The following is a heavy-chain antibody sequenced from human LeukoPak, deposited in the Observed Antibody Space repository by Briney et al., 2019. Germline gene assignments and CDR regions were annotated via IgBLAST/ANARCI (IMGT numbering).Heavy chain of an antibody. D-gene: IGHD3-3*01. CDR1: GFTLSNYW. CDR3: ARHNFGAHDS. J-gene: IGHJ4*02. V-gene: IGHV3-74*01. Sequence: GGSLRLSCAASGFTLSNYWMHWVRQAPGKGLVWVSHINSVESITRYADSVKGRFTISRDTAKNTLYLQMSSLRAEDTAIYYCARHNFGAHDSWGQGTLVTVSS. CDR2: INSVESIT.